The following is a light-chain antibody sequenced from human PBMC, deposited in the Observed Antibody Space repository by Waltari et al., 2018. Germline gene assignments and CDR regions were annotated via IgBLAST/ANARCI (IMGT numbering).Light chain of an antibody. CDR2: AAS. J-gene: IGKJ1*01. Sequence: DIQMTQSPSSLSASVGDRVTITCRASQSVNSYLNWYQQKPGKAPRLLIYAASTLPSGVPSRFSGSESGTDFTLTISSLQPEDFATYFCQQSYSTPRTFGQGTKVEIK. CDR1: QSVNSY. CDR3: QQSYSTPRT. V-gene: IGKV1-39*01.